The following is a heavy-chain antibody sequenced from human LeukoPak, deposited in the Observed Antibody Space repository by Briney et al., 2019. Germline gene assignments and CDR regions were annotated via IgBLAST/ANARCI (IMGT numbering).Heavy chain of an antibody. CDR1: GFTFSSYA. D-gene: IGHD6-19*01. Sequence: PGGSLRLSCAASGFTFSSYAMSWVRQAPGKGLEWVSAISGSTGSTYYVDSVKGRFTISRDNSKNTLHLQMNSLRAEDTAVYYCAKGKSSSGWDYWGQGTLVTVSS. CDR2: ISGSTGST. J-gene: IGHJ4*02. V-gene: IGHV3-23*01. CDR3: AKGKSSSGWDY.